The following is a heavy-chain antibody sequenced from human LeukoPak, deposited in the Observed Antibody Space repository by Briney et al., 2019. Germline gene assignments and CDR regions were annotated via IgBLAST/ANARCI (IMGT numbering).Heavy chain of an antibody. CDR1: GFNFGTYG. D-gene: IGHD2-8*01. J-gene: IGHJ6*03. Sequence: GGSLRLSCAASGFNFGTYGMNCVRQAPGKRLEWIAYTIEGSSNLQYADSVKGRFTISKDNAKGSLYLQMNSLRAEDTAVYYCARVVPMVQYYNSYMDVWGKGTTVTVSS. V-gene: IGHV3-48*01. CDR3: ARVVPMVQYYNSYMDV. CDR2: TIEGSSNL.